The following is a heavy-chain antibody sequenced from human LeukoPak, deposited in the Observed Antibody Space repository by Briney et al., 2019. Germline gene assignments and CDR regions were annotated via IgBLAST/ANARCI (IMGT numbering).Heavy chain of an antibody. Sequence: ASVKVSCKASGYTFTSYFMHWVRQAPGQGLEWMGIINPSGGSTSYTQKFQGRVAMTRDTSTSTVYMELSSLRSEDTALYYCASHKEQLNGGLEYWGQGTLVTVSS. CDR1: GYTFTSYF. D-gene: IGHD6-13*01. V-gene: IGHV1-46*01. CDR2: INPSGGST. CDR3: ASHKEQLNGGLEY. J-gene: IGHJ4*02.